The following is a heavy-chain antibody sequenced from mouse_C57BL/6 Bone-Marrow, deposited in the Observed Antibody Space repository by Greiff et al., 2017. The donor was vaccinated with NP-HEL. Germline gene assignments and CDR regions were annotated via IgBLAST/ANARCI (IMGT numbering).Heavy chain of an antibody. J-gene: IGHJ4*01. Sequence: EVQGVESGGGLVKPGGSLKLSCAASGFTFSSYAMSWVRQTPEKRLEWVATISDGGSYTYYPDNVKGRSTISRDNAKNNLYLQMSHLKSEDTAMYYCARDHSYYAMDYWGQGTSVTVSS. CDR2: ISDGGSYT. CDR3: ARDHSYYAMDY. CDR1: GFTFSSYA. V-gene: IGHV5-4*01.